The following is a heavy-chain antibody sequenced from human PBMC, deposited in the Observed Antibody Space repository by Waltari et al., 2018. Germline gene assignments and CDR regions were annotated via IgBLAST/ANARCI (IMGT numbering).Heavy chain of an antibody. V-gene: IGHV3-7*01. CDR2: ECQYGSVK. CDR3: VRDDDGGMGAV. J-gene: IGHJ6*02. Sequence: EVQLVESGGGVVQPRRSLRLSCAASALTISRFWVSWVCQAPGKVLEWVAKECQYGSVKNYVDSVKGRFTTSRDNARNALILQMNSLGAGDTAVYYCVRDDDGGMGAVSGQGTTVTVSS. CDR1: ALTISRFW. D-gene: IGHD3-16*01.